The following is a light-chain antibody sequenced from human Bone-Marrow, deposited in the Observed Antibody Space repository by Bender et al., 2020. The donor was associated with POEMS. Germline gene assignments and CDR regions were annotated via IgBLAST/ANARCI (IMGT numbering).Light chain of an antibody. Sequence: QSALTQPPSASGSPGQSVTISCTGTNSDIGGYNWVSWYRQHPGKAPELIIYEVKKRPSGVPDRFSGSKSGNTASLTISGLQAEDEADYYCCTYADTYILFGGGTKLTVL. CDR3: CTYADTYIL. CDR2: EVK. CDR1: NSDIGGYNW. V-gene: IGLV2-8*01. J-gene: IGLJ2*01.